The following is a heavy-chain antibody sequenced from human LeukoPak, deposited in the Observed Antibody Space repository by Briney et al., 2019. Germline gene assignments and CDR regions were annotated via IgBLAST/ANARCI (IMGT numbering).Heavy chain of an antibody. CDR1: GGSFSGYY. CDR2: INHGGST. V-gene: IGHV4-34*01. Sequence: KASETLSLTCAVYGGSFSGYYWSWIRQPPGKGLEWIGEINHGGSTNYNPSLKSRVTMSVDTSKSQVSLKVTSVTAADTAVYYCARGPHCSGGSCYSPAFGYWGQGTLVSVSS. CDR3: ARGPHCSGGSCYSPAFGY. J-gene: IGHJ4*02. D-gene: IGHD2-15*01.